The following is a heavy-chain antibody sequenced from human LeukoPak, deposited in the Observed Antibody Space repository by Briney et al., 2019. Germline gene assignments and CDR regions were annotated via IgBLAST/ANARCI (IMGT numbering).Heavy chain of an antibody. CDR1: GFTFSSYS. CDR3: ARDCSGYYFSTSCY. V-gene: IGHV3-21*01. CDR2: ISSSSSYI. Sequence: GGSLRLSCAASGFTFSSYSMNWVRQAPGKGLEWVSSISSSSSYIYYADSVKGRFTISRDNAKNSLYLQMNSLRADDTAVYYCARDCSGYYFSTSCYWGQGTLVTVSS. D-gene: IGHD3-22*01. J-gene: IGHJ4*02.